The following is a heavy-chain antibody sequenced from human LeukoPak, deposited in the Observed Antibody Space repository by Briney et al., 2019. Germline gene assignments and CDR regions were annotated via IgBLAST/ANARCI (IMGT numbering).Heavy chain of an antibody. Sequence: TSVKVSCKASGFTFTSSAMQSVRQARGQRLEWIGWIVVGSGNTNYAQKFQERVTITRDMSTSTAYMELSSLRSEDTAVYYCAAGTSYCSSTSCFTRAFDIWGQGTMVTVSS. V-gene: IGHV1-58*02. J-gene: IGHJ3*02. D-gene: IGHD2-2*01. CDR1: GFTFTSSA. CDR2: IVVGSGNT. CDR3: AAGTSYCSSTSCFTRAFDI.